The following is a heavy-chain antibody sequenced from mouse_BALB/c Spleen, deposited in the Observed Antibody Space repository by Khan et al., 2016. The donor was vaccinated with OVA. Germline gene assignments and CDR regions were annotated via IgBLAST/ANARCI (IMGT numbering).Heavy chain of an antibody. Sequence: EVELVESGGDLVKPGGSLKLSCAASGLTFSSYSMSWVRQTPDKRLEWVATISSGGDYTYYPDNVNGRFTISRDNAKNTLYLQMSSLKSEDTAMYYCASHLTGSFAYWGQGTLVTVSA. J-gene: IGHJ3*01. CDR1: GLTFSSYS. D-gene: IGHD4-1*01. V-gene: IGHV5-6*01. CDR2: ISSGGDYT. CDR3: ASHLTGSFAY.